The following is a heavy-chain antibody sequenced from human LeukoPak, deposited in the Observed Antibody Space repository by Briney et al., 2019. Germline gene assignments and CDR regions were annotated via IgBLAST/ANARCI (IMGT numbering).Heavy chain of an antibody. D-gene: IGHD1-26*01. Sequence: ASVKVSCKASGYTFTSYGISWVRQAPGQGLEWMGWMNPNSGNTGYAQKFQGRVTITRNTSISTAYMELSSLRSEDTAVYYCAGFMRGSDAFDIWGQGTMVTVSS. J-gene: IGHJ3*02. CDR3: AGFMRGSDAFDI. CDR1: GYTFTSYG. V-gene: IGHV1-8*03. CDR2: MNPNSGNT.